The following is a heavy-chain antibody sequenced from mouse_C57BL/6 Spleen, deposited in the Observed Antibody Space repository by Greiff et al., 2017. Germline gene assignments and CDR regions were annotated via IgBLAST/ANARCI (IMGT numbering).Heavy chain of an antibody. V-gene: IGHV1-78*01. CDR2: IYPRDGST. Sequence: QVQLQQSDAELVKPGASVKISCTVSGYTFTDHTIHWMKQRPDQGLEWIGYIYPRDGSTKYNEKFKGKATLTADKSSSTAYLQLNSLTSEDSAVYFCARSGGNYENYYAMDYWGQGTSVTVSS. CDR1: GYTFTDHT. CDR3: ARSGGNYENYYAMDY. J-gene: IGHJ4*01. D-gene: IGHD2-1*01.